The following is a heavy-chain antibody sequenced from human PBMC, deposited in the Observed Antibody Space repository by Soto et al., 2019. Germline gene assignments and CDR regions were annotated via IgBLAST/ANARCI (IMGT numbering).Heavy chain of an antibody. CDR1: GFTFSSYW. D-gene: IGHD3-10*01. J-gene: IGHJ3*02. Sequence: EVQLVESGGGLVQPGGSLRLSCAASGFTFSSYWTHWVRQAPGKGLVWVSRINRDGSTTSYADSVKGRFTISRDNAKNTIYLQMNSLRAEDTAVYYCVRDGSGSAFDIWGQGTMVTVSS. CDR3: VRDGSGSAFDI. V-gene: IGHV3-74*01. CDR2: INRDGSTT.